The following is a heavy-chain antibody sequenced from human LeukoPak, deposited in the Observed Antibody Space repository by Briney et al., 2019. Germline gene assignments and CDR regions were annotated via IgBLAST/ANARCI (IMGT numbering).Heavy chain of an antibody. CDR2: ITSSSSHI. D-gene: IGHD4-11*01. CDR3: ARVMMGATVTTFHYYCMDV. Sequence: GGSLRLSCAASGFTFSHYSIDWVRQAPGKGLERVASITSSSSHIYYADSVKGRFTISSDNAKNALYLQMNSLRAEDTAIYYCARVMMGATVTTFHYYCMDVWGVGTTVTVSS. CDR1: GFTFSHYS. V-gene: IGHV3-21*01. J-gene: IGHJ6*03.